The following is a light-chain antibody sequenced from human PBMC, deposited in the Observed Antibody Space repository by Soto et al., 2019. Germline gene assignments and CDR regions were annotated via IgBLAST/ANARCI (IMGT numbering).Light chain of an antibody. CDR3: QQYRT. CDR1: QSGSSN. Sequence: EIVLTQSPVTLSVSPGERATLSCRASQSGSSNLAWYQQKPGQAPRLLIYGASTRANGVPARFSGGGSGTKFTLTISSLQSEDFALYYWQQYRTFGQGTKVEIK. V-gene: IGKV3-15*01. J-gene: IGKJ1*01. CDR2: GAS.